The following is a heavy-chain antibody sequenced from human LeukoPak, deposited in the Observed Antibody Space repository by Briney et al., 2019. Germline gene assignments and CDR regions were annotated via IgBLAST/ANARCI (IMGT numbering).Heavy chain of an antibody. CDR1: GFTFSSYS. V-gene: IGHV3-21*01. CDR2: ISSSSSYI. D-gene: IGHD3-22*01. CDR3: ARTGHYYYDSSSYYASDAFDI. J-gene: IGHJ3*02. Sequence: GGSLRLSCAASGFTFSSYSMNRVRQAPGKGLEWVSSISSSSSYIYYADSMKGRFTISRDNAKNSLYLQMNSLRAEDTAVYYCARTGHYYYDSSSYYASDAFDIWGQGTMVTVSS.